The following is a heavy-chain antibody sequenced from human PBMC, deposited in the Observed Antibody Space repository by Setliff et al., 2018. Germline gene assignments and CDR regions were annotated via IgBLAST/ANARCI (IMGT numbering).Heavy chain of an antibody. CDR3: ARESRYYYDNLGTLDY. D-gene: IGHD3-22*01. Sequence: SETLSLTCTVSGGPISSSSYYWGWIRQPPGKGLEWIGYIYSSGSTYYNPSLKSRVSISVDTSKNQFSLKLSSVTAADTAVYYCARESRYYYDNLGTLDYWGQGTLVTVSS. CDR1: GGPISSSSYY. V-gene: IGHV4-30-4*08. CDR2: IYSSGST. J-gene: IGHJ4*02.